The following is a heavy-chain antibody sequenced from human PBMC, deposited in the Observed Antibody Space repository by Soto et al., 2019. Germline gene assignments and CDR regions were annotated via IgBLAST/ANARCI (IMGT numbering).Heavy chain of an antibody. CDR1: GFPFSSYG. V-gene: IGHV3-33*01. CDR2: IWYDGSNK. Sequence: GGSLRLSFSASGFPFSSYGMHRVRPAPGKGLEWVAVIWYDGSNKYYADSVKGRFTISRDNSKNTLYLQMNSLRAEDTAVYYCARDPPFYDSSGYPLYYFDYWGQGTLVT. J-gene: IGHJ4*02. CDR3: ARDPPFYDSSGYPLYYFDY. D-gene: IGHD3-22*01.